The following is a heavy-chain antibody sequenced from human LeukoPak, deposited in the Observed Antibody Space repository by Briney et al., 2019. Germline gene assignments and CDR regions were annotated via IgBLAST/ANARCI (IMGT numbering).Heavy chain of an antibody. CDR2: IYYSGAT. CDR3: ARGVVIAPQTFDY. J-gene: IGHJ4*02. D-gene: IGHD2-21*01. CDR1: GDSVSSFY. Sequence: SSETLSLTCTVSGDSVSSFYWSWIRQPPGKGLEWIGYIYYSGATNYNPSLKSRVTISVDTTKSQFSLKLSSVTAADTAVYYCARGVVIAPQTFDYWGQGILVTVSS. V-gene: IGHV4-59*02.